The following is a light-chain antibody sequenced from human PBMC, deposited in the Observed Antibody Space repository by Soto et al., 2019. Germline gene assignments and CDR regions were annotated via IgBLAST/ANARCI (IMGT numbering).Light chain of an antibody. CDR1: SSDVGGYNF. V-gene: IGLV2-14*01. Sequence: QSVLTQPASVSGSPGQSITISCTGTSSDVGGYNFVSWYQQHPGKAPKLMIFEVSHRPSGVSIRFSASKSGNTGSLTISGLQGEDEAYYYCSSYTSSSTLVFGTGTKLTVL. CDR3: SSYTSSSTLV. J-gene: IGLJ1*01. CDR2: EVS.